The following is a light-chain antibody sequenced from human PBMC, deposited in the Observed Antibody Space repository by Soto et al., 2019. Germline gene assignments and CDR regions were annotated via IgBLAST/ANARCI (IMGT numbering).Light chain of an antibody. CDR2: GAS. J-gene: IGKJ4*01. CDR3: QQRSTWPLT. CDR1: QSVDTY. Sequence: EIVLTQSPVTLSLSPGERATLSCRASQSVDTYLAWYQQKPGQAPRLLIYGASNRATGIPARFSGSGSGTDFTLTIGSLDPEDFAVYYCQQRSTWPLTFGGGTKVDI. V-gene: IGKV3-11*01.